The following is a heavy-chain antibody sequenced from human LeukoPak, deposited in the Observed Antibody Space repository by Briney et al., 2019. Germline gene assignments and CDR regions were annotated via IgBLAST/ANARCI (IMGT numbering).Heavy chain of an antibody. J-gene: IGHJ4*02. CDR1: TGSISSSSYY. Sequence: PSETLSLTCTVSTGSISSSSYYWGWIRQPPGKGLEWSGNMYYSGSIYYNPSLKSRVTISVDTSKNQFSLKLSSVTAADTAVYYCARRTYSSGWYIFDYFDYWGQGTLVTVSS. D-gene: IGHD6-19*01. CDR3: ARRTYSSGWYIFDYFDY. V-gene: IGHV4-39*01. CDR2: MYYSGSI.